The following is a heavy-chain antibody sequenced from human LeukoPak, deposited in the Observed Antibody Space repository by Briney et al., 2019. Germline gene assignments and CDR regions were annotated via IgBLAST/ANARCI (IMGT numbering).Heavy chain of an antibody. Sequence: PSETLSLTCAVYGGSFSGYYWSWIRQPPGKGLEWIGEINHSGSTNYNPSLKSRVTISVDTSKNQFSLKLSSVTAADTAVYYCARMHPNTWIQLWLPRGDAFDIWGLGTMVTVSS. CDR3: ARMHPNTWIQLWLPRGDAFDI. J-gene: IGHJ3*02. V-gene: IGHV4-34*01. CDR1: GGSFSGYY. D-gene: IGHD5-18*01. CDR2: INHSGST.